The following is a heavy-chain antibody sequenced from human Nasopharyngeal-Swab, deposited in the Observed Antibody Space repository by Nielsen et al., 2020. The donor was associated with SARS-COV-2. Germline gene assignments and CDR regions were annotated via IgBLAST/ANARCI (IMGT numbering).Heavy chain of an antibody. CDR2: IYHSGSS. CDR1: GGSISGYY. V-gene: IGHV4-59*12. CDR3: ARGTRTVFDP. Sequence: SETLSLTCTVSGGSISGYYWSWTRQPPGKGLEWIGYIYHSGSSNYNPSIKSRVTISVDTSKNQFSLKLSSVTAADTAVYYCARGTRTVFDPWGQGTLVTVSS. J-gene: IGHJ5*02. D-gene: IGHD4-17*01.